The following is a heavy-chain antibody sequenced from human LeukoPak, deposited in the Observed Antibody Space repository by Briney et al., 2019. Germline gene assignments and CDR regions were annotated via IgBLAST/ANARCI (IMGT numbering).Heavy chain of an antibody. V-gene: IGHV1-2*02. J-gene: IGHJ5*02. CDR1: GYTFTGYY. D-gene: IGHD2-2*01. Sequence: ASVKVSCKASGYTFTGYYMHWVRQAPGEELEWMGWINPNSGGTNYAQKFQGRVTMTRDTSISTAYMELRSLRSDDTAVYYCARAREGYCSSTSCPNWFDPWGQGTLVTVSS. CDR3: ARAREGYCSSTSCPNWFDP. CDR2: INPNSGGT.